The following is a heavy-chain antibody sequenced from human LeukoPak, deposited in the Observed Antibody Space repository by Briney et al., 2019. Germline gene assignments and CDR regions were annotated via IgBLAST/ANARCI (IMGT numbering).Heavy chain of an antibody. CDR1: GFTFSSNY. D-gene: IGHD1-1*01. CDR3: ARGTGTTTRRPTYYYYYMDV. J-gene: IGHJ6*03. CDR2: IYSGGST. Sequence: GGSLRLSCAASGFTFSSNYMSWVRQAPGKGLEWASVIYSGGSTYYADSVKGRFTISRDNSKNTLYLQMNSLRAEDTAVYYCARGTGTTTRRPTYYYYYMDVWGKGTTVTISS. V-gene: IGHV3-66*01.